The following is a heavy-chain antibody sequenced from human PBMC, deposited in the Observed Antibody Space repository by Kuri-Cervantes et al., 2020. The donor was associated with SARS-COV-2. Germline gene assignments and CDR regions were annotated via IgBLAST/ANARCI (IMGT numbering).Heavy chain of an antibody. D-gene: IGHD3-22*01. CDR3: AKDPASITMIVVPLPDTMVLFY. CDR2: IYSGGST. CDR1: GFTVSSNY. J-gene: IGHJ4*02. Sequence: GGSLRLSCAASGFTVSSNYMSWVRQAPGKGLEWVSVIYSGGSTYYADSVKGRFTISRHNSKNTLYLQMNSLRAEDTAVYYCAKDPASITMIVVPLPDTMVLFYWGQGTLVTVSS. V-gene: IGHV3-53*04.